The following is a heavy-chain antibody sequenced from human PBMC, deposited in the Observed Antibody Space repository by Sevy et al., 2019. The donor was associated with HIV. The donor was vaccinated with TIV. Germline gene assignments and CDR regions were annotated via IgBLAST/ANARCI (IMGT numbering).Heavy chain of an antibody. V-gene: IGHV4-61*02. Sequence: SETLSLTCTVSGGSVTRGQFYWSWIRQPAGKGLEWIGRVHNTGSATYNPSLRNRVGMSIDTSKNQFSQVLSSVTAADTAGYYCARHVGDYVFRYFDLWGRGTLVTVSS. CDR2: VHNTGSA. CDR3: ARHVGDYVFRYFDL. D-gene: IGHD4-17*01. CDR1: GGSVTRGQFY. J-gene: IGHJ2*01.